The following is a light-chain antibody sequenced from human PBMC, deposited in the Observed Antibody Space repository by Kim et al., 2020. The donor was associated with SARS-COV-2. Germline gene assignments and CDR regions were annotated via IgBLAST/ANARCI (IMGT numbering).Light chain of an antibody. CDR2: DAS. CDR3: QYYNKWLALT. V-gene: IGKV3-15*01. CDR1: QSVSSN. J-gene: IGKJ4*01. Sequence: EIVLTQSPATLSMSPGERATLSCRTSQSVSSNLAWYQQKPGQAPRLLIYDASTRATGIPARFSGSGSGTEFTLTITSLQSEDFAVYYCQYYNKWLALTFGGGTKVDIK.